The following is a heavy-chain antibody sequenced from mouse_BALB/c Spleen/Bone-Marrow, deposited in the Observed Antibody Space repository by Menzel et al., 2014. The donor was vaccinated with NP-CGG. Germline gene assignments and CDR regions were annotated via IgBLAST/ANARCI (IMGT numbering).Heavy chain of an antibody. CDR3: ARDCDWSFDG. CDR1: GYTFTSYW. CDR2: INPSSGRT. J-gene: IGHJ1*01. V-gene: IGHV1S81*02. Sequence: VQLVESGAELVKPGASVKLSRKASGYTFTSYWMHWVKQRPGQGLEWIGEINPSSGRTNYNEKFKGKATLTADKSSSTAYMHLSILTSDDSAVYFCARDCDWSFDGWAARSTITGSS.